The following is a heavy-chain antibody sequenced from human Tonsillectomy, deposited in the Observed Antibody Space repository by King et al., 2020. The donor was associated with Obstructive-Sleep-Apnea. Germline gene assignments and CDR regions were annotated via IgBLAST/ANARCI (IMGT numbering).Heavy chain of an antibody. CDR1: GCSISSGGYY. J-gene: IGHJ6*02. Sequence: QLQESGPGLVKASQTLSLTCTVSGCSISSGGYYWSWIRQHPGKGLEWSGYIYYSGSTYYNPTLKSLVTISVETSKNQFSLKVSSVTAADTAVYYCARESAAGTYYYYGMDVWGQGTTVTVSS. V-gene: IGHV4-31*01. CDR2: IYYSGST. D-gene: IGHD6-13*01. CDR3: ARESAAGTYYYYGMDV.